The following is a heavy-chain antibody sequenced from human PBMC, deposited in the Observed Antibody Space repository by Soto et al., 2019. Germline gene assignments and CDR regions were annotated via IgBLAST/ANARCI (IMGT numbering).Heavy chain of an antibody. Sequence: QVQVQESGPGLVKPSQTLSLKCSVSGGSIGSRDYYWSWIRQHPEKGLEWIGSIYYNGNTDYNPSPRGRPTMSLDTSMNGFSLKLTSVPAADTAVYYCARDRGGASLKGSGMDVWGQGTTVTVSS. J-gene: IGHJ6*02. V-gene: IGHV4-31*02. CDR2: IYYNGNT. CDR3: ARDRGGASLKGSGMDV. CDR1: GGSIGSRDYY. D-gene: IGHD3-10*01.